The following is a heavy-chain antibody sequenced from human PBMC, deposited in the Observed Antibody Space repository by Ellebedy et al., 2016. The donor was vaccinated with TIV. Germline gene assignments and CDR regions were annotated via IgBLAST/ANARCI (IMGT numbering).Heavy chain of an antibody. CDR1: DGSVSNRGYY. CDR2: IHYTGST. V-gene: IGHV4-61*03. Sequence: SETLSLTXSVSDGSVSNRGYYWAWLRQPPGKGLEWIGHIHYTGSTDYNPSLKSRLTISVDTSKNHFSLIVTSVTAADTATYFCVTGVGWQPDYWGQGTLVTVSS. D-gene: IGHD4-23*01. J-gene: IGHJ4*02. CDR3: VTGVGWQPDY.